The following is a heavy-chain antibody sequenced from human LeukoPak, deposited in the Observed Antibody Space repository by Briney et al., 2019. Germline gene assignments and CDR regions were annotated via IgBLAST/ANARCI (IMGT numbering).Heavy chain of an antibody. D-gene: IGHD5-12*01. CDR2: IYYSGST. V-gene: IGHV4-59*08. CDR3: ARHKRGYSGYEKDRYGMDV. CDR1: GGSISSYY. J-gene: IGHJ6*02. Sequence: PSETLSLTCTVSGGSISSYYWSWIRQPPGKGLEWIGYIYYSGSTNYNPSLKSRVTISVDTSKNQFSLKLSSVTAADTAVYYCARHKRGYSGYEKDRYGMDVWGQGTTVTVSS.